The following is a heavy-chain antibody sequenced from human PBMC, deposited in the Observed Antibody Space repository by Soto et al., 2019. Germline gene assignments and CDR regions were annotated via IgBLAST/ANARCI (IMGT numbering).Heavy chain of an antibody. D-gene: IGHD3-10*01. V-gene: IGHV1-69*19. J-gene: IGHJ4*02. CDR1: GGTFSTYA. Sequence: QVQLVQSGAEMKKPGSSVKVSCKSSGGTFSTYAMNWVRQAPGQGPEWMGDISPMSGAANYAPRFQGRVTISTDASTVTSYMLTSNYTADYTALCFCAGEAQVHTPGFVYWGQGTLVTVSS. CDR2: ISPMSGAA. CDR3: AGEAQVHTPGFVY.